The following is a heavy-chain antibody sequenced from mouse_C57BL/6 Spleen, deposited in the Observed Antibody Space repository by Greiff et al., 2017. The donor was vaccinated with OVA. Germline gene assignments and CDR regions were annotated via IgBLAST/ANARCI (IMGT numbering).Heavy chain of an antibody. CDR3: ASHSSGYYAMDY. V-gene: IGHV2-6*03. J-gene: IGHJ4*01. Sequence: QVQLKESGPGLVAPSQSLSITCTVSGFSLTSYGVHWVRQPPGKGLEWLVVIWSDGSTTYNSALKSRLSISKDNSKSQVFLKMNSLQTDDTAMNYCASHSSGYYAMDYWGQGTSVTVSS. D-gene: IGHD3-2*02. CDR1: GFSLTSYG. CDR2: IWSDGST.